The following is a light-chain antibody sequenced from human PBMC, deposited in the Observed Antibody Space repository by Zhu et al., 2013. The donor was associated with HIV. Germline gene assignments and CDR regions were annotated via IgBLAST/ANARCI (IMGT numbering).Light chain of an antibody. CDR3: MQSIQLPGT. V-gene: IGKV1-17*01. J-gene: IGKJ3*01. Sequence: DIQMTQSPSSLSAFVGDRVTITCRASQDIRNHLGWYQQKPGKAPRRLIYLASTLQSGVPSRFSGSGSGTDFTLKISRVEAEDVGVYYCMQSIQLPGTFGPGTKVDI. CDR2: LAS. CDR1: QDIRNH.